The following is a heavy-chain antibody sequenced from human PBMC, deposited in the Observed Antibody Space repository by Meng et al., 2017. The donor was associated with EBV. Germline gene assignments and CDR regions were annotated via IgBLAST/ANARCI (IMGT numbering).Heavy chain of an antibody. CDR1: WFSLSTRGVG. J-gene: IGHJ4*02. Sequence: LTESCPTLVKPTRTLTLTCTFSWFSLSTRGVGVGWIRQPPGKALEWLALIYWDDDKRYSPSLKSRLTITKDTSKNQVVLTMTNMDPVDAATYYCAHIIAARPFDYWGQGTLVTVSS. D-gene: IGHD6-6*01. V-gene: IGHV2-5*02. CDR2: IYWDDDK. CDR3: AHIIAARPFDY.